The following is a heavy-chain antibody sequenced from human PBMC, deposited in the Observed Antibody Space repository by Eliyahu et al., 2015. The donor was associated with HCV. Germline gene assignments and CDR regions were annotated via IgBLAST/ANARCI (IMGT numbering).Heavy chain of an antibody. J-gene: IGHJ6*02. D-gene: IGHD4-17*01. CDR3: AKTFYGDYPYNLYHGVDV. V-gene: IGHV3-30*18. CDR2: MSPDGGEK. CDR1: GSTVSRYG. Sequence: QVHLVESGGGVVQPGTSLRLSCAVSGSTVSRYGLHWVRQAPGKGLEGVAFMSPDGGEKYYAESVKGRFTISRDESKNTLYLEMNSLTTDDTALYSCAKTFYGDYPYNLYHGVDVWGQGTTVTVSS.